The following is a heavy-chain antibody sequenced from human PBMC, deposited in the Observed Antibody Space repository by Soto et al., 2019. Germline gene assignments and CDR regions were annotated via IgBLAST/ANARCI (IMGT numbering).Heavy chain of an antibody. D-gene: IGHD2-2*02. CDR3: ARGYCSSTSCYIWDNWFDP. V-gene: IGHV4-61*08. Sequence: SETLSLTCDVSGDTISTGGYTWAWIRQPPGKGLEWIGYIYYSGRTNYNPSLKSRVTISVDTSKNQFSLKLSSVTAADTAVYYCARGYCSSTSCYIWDNWFDPWGQGTLVTVSS. CDR1: GDTISTGGYT. CDR2: IYYSGRT. J-gene: IGHJ5*02.